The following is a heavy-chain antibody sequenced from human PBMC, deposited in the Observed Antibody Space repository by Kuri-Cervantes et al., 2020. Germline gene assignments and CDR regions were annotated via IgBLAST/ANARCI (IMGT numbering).Heavy chain of an antibody. CDR1: GFTFSSYS. CDR2: ISSNSSYI. Sequence: GESLKISCAASGFTFSSYSMNWVRQAPGKGLEWVSTISSNSSYIYYADSVKGRFTISRENAKNSLYLQMNSLRAEDTALYYCAKDIPGGLGGFDYWGQGTLVTVSS. J-gene: IGHJ4*02. V-gene: IGHV3-21*04. CDR3: AKDIPGGLGGFDY. D-gene: IGHD6-19*01.